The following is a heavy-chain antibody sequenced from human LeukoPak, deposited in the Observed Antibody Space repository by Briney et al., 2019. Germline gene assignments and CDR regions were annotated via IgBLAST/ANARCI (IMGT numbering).Heavy chain of an antibody. CDR2: FDPEDGET. V-gene: IGHV1-24*01. D-gene: IGHD1-26*01. CDR1: GYTLTELS. Sequence: ASVKVSCKVSGYTLTELSMHWVRQAPGKGLEWMGGFDPEDGETIYAQKFQGRVTMTVDTSTDTAYMELSSLRSEDTAVYYCATEKVVGATRGGDYYYGMDVWGQGTTVTVSS. J-gene: IGHJ6*02. CDR3: ATEKVVGATRGGDYYYGMDV.